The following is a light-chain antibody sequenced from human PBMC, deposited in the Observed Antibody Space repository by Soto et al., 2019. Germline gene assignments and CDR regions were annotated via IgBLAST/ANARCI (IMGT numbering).Light chain of an antibody. Sequence: IQMTQSPSTLSASVGDRVTITCRASQSISSWLAWYQQKPGKPPKVLIYRASSLESGVPSRFSGSGSGAEFTLTISTLQPDDFATYYCQQYDSYPVTFGGGTKVDIK. J-gene: IGKJ4*01. CDR1: QSISSW. V-gene: IGKV1-5*03. CDR3: QQYDSYPVT. CDR2: RAS.